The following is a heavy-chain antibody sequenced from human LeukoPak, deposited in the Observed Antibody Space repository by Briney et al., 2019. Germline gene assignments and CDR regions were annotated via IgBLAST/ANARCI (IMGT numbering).Heavy chain of an antibody. J-gene: IGHJ4*02. D-gene: IGHD4-23*01. CDR3: ARHDYGGSDY. V-gene: IGHV4-59*08. CDR1: GGSMSSYY. Sequence: SETLSLTCTVSGGSMSSYYWSWIRQPPGKGLEWIWYIYYSGSTNSNPSLTSLVTISVATSKNQFSLKLSSVTAGDTAVYYCARHDYGGSDYWGQGTPVTVSS. CDR2: IYYSGST.